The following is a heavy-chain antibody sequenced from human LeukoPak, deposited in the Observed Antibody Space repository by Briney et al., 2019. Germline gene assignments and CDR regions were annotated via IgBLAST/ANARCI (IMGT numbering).Heavy chain of an antibody. D-gene: IGHD3-22*01. V-gene: IGHV2-5*02. J-gene: IGHJ3*02. CDR3: ARPSSGYIFGGAFDI. CDR2: IYWDEDK. CDR1: GFSLSTSGVG. Sequence: SGPTLVKPTQTLTLTCTFSGFSLSTSGVGVGWIRQPPGKALEWLALIYWDEDKRYSPSLKSRLTITKDTSKNLVVLTMTNMDPVDTATYYCARPSSGYIFGGAFDIWGQGTMVTVSS.